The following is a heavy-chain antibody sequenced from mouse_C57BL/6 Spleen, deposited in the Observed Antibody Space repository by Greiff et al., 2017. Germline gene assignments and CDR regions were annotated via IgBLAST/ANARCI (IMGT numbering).Heavy chain of an antibody. J-gene: IGHJ3*01. V-gene: IGHV5-12*01. CDR3: ARWDYYGSSDWFAY. D-gene: IGHD1-1*01. CDR2: ISNGGGST. Sequence: EVKLMESGGGLVQPGGSLKLSCAASGFTFSDYYMYWVRQTPEKRLEWVAYISNGGGSTYYPDTVKGRFTISRDNAKNTLYLQMSRLKSEDTAMYYCARWDYYGSSDWFAYWGQGTLVIVAA. CDR1: GFTFSDYY.